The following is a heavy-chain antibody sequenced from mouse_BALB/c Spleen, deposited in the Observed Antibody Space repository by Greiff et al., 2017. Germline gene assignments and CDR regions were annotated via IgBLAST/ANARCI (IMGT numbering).Heavy chain of an antibody. CDR2: INPDSSTI. J-gene: IGHJ3*01. CDR1: GFDFSRYW. D-gene: IGHD2-1*01. CDR3: ARPGGNYVFAY. V-gene: IGHV4-1*02. Sequence: EVKLQESGGGLVQPGGSLKLSCAASGFDFSRYWMSWVRQAPGKGLEWIGEINPDSSTINYTPSLKDKFIISRDNAKNTLYLQMSKVRSEDTALYYCARPGGNYVFAYWGQGTLVTVSA.